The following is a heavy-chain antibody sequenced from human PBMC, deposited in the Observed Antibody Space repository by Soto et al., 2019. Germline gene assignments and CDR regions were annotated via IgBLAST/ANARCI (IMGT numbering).Heavy chain of an antibody. D-gene: IGHD2-2*03. CDR2: IKQDGGEK. Sequence: AGGSLRLSCEASGFTLGSYWMNWVRQAPGKGLEWVANIKQDGGEKYYVDSVKGRFTISRDNAKRSLYLQMNILTAEDTAVYYCAREYGGYRNWYFDLWGRGTPVTVSS. V-gene: IGHV3-7*03. CDR1: GFTLGSYW. CDR3: AREYGGYRNWYFDL. J-gene: IGHJ2*01.